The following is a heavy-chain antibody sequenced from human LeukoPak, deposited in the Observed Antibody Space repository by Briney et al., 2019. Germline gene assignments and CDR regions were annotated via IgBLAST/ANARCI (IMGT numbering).Heavy chain of an antibody. Sequence: GGSLRLSCAASGFTFSSYSMNWVRQAPGKGLEWVSYISSSSSTIYYADSVKGRFTISRDNAKNSLYLQMNSLRAEDTAVYYCARDGAYSYGYGFDYWGQGTLVTVSS. CDR1: GFTFSSYS. J-gene: IGHJ4*02. D-gene: IGHD5-18*01. V-gene: IGHV3-48*01. CDR2: ISSSSSTI. CDR3: ARDGAYSYGYGFDY.